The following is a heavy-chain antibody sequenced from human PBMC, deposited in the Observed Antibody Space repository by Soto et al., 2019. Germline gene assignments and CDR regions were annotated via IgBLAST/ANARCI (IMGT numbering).Heavy chain of an antibody. V-gene: IGHV1-2*02. Sequence: ASVKVSCKTSGYTFTDYHTHWLRQAPGQGLEWMGWVIPSSGATRYAQMFQGRVTMTRDTSISTAYMELSRLTSDDTAIYYCARAESYYDRSGYYSFDGWG. CDR1: GYTFTDYH. CDR2: VIPSSGAT. CDR3: ARAESYYDRSGYYSFDG. J-gene: IGHJ4*01. D-gene: IGHD3-22*01.